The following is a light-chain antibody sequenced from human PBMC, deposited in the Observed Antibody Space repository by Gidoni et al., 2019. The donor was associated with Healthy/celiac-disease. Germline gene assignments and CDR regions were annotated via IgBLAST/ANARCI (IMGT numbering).Light chain of an antibody. CDR3: MQALQTTWT. V-gene: IGKV2-28*01. J-gene: IGKJ1*01. CDR1: QSLLHSNGYNY. CDR2: LGS. Sequence: IVSTPSLLSLPVTPGEPASISCRSSQSLLHSNGYNYLDWYLQKPGQSPQLLIYLGSNRASGVPDRFSGSGSGTDFTLKISRVEAEDVGVYYCMQALQTTWTFGQGTKVEIK.